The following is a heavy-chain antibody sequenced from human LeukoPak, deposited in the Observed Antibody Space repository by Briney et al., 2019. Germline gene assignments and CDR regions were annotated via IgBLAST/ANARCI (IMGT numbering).Heavy chain of an antibody. CDR1: GYTLTELS. CDR3: ATPAGPAGISLAGPLALDY. D-gene: IGHD6-19*01. J-gene: IGHJ4*02. CDR2: FDPEDGER. V-gene: IGHV1-24*01. Sequence: ASVNVSCKVSGYTLTELSMQWVRQAPGKGLEWMGGFDPEDGERTYTQKFQGRVIMTEDTSTDTAYMELNSLRSEDTAVYYCATPAGPAGISLAGPLALDYWGQGTLVTVSS.